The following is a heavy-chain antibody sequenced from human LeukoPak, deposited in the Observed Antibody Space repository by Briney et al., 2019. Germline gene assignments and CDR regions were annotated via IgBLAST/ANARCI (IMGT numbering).Heavy chain of an antibody. CDR3: AKVVQSLGYCSTCLRHFDY. Sequence: PGGSLRLSCAASGFSFGDYAMSWVRQSPGKGLEWVSAISNTGGGTYYADSVKGRFTISRDNSKNTLYVRMNSLRAEDTAVYYCAKVVQSLGYCSTCLRHFDYWGQGTLVTVSS. J-gene: IGHJ4*02. D-gene: IGHD2-2*01. CDR1: GFSFGDYA. CDR2: ISNTGGGT. V-gene: IGHV3-23*01.